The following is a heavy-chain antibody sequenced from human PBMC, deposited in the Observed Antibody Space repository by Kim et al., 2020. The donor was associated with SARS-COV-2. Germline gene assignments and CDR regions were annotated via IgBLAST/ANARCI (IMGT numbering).Heavy chain of an antibody. CDR2: ISSNGGST. CDR3: VKGPERVIWYQLLYYYGMDV. Sequence: GGSLRLSCSASGFTFSSYAMHWVRQAPGKGLEYVSAISSNGGSTYYADSVKGRFTISRDNSKNTLYLQMSSLRAEDTAVYYCVKGPERVIWYQLLYYYGMDVWGQGTTVTVSS. CDR1: GFTFSSYA. V-gene: IGHV3-64D*06. J-gene: IGHJ6*02. D-gene: IGHD2-2*01.